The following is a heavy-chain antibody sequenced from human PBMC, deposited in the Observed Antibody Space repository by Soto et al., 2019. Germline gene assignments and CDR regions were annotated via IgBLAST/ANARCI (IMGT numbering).Heavy chain of an antibody. Sequence: SETLSLTCAVYGGSFSGYYWSWIRQPPGKGLEWIGEINHSGSTNYNPSLKSRVTISVDTSKNQFSLKLSSVTAADTAVYYCARIGIAVAGTLVGLDPWGQGTLVTVSS. CDR2: INHSGST. CDR1: GGSFSGYY. J-gene: IGHJ5*02. D-gene: IGHD6-19*01. CDR3: ARIGIAVAGTLVGLDP. V-gene: IGHV4-34*01.